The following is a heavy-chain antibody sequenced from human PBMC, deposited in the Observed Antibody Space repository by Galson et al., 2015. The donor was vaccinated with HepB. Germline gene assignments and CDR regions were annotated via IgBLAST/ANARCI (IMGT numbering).Heavy chain of an antibody. CDR1: GGTFSSYT. J-gene: IGHJ1*01. CDR2: IIPILGIA. D-gene: IGHD3-22*01. CDR3: ARAHGPLHYYDSSGYLAYFQH. Sequence: SVKVSCKASGGTFSSYTISWVRQAPGQGLEWMGRIIPILGIANYAQKFQGRVTITADKSTSTAYMELSSLRSEDTAVYYCARAHGPLHYYDSSGYLAYFQHWGQGTLVTVSS. V-gene: IGHV1-69*02.